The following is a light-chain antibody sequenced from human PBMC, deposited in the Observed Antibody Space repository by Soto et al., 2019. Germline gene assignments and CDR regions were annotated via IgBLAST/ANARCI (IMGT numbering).Light chain of an antibody. CDR3: QQRDNLPLT. V-gene: IGKV1-33*01. CDR1: QDITNY. J-gene: IGKJ4*01. CDR2: DAS. Sequence: DIQMTQSPSSLSASVGDRVTITCQASQDITNYLNWYQQKPGKAPKLLIYDASNLETGVPSRFSGTGSGTHFTFTISSLQPEDVATYFCQQRDNLPLTFGGGTRVEI.